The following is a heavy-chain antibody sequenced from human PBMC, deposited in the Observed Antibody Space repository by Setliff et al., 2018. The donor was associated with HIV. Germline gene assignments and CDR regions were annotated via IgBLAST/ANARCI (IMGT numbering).Heavy chain of an antibody. J-gene: IGHJ4*02. Sequence: SVKVSCKASGGTFSSYAITWVRQAPGQGLEWMGGIIPIFGTANYAQKFQGRVTITADESTSTAYMELRSLRSDDTAVYYCARGYCSNGVLQSFDHWGQGTLVTVSS. CDR3: ARGYCSNGVLQSFDH. CDR1: GGTFSSYA. CDR2: IIPIFGTA. D-gene: IGHD2-8*01. V-gene: IGHV1-69*13.